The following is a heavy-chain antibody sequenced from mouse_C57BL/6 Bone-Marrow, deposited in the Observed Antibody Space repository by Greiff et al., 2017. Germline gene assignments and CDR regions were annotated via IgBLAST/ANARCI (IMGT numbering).Heavy chain of an antibody. CDR3: ATYYYGSSPYYFDY. V-gene: IGHV1-69*01. J-gene: IGHJ2*01. CDR2: IDPSDSYT. D-gene: IGHD1-1*01. Sequence: QVQLQQPGAELVMPGASVKLSCKASGYTFTSYWMHWVKQRPGQGLEWIGEIDPSDSYTNYNQKFKGKSTLTVDKSSSTAYMQLSSLTSEDSAVYYCATYYYGSSPYYFDYWGPGTTLTVSS. CDR1: GYTFTSYW.